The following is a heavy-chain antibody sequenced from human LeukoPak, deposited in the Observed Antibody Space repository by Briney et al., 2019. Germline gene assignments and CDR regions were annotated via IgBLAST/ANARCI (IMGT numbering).Heavy chain of an antibody. J-gene: IGHJ4*02. D-gene: IGHD3-10*01. CDR1: GLTFSRYT. CDR2: ISYDGSNK. CDR3: AREGWDGSGSLDY. V-gene: IGHV3-30-3*01. Sequence: GGSLRLSCAGSGLTFSRYTMHWVRQAPGKGLEWVAIISYDGSNKRYADSVKGRFTISRDNSKNTLSLQMNSLRAEDTAVYYCAREGWDGSGSLDYWGQGTLVTVSS.